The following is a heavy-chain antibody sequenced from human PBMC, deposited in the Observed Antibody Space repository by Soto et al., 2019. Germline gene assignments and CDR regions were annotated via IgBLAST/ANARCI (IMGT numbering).Heavy chain of an antibody. V-gene: IGHV3-74*01. D-gene: IGHD1-1*01. CDR3: KRDPPGTGIDY. CDR2: INPDGSST. Sequence: GGSLRLSCAVSGFTFSSYWMHWVRQAPGKGLVWVSRINPDGSSTSYADSVKGRFTISRDNAKNTLYLQMISLRAEDTAVYYCKRDPPGTGIDYWGQGTMVTVAS. J-gene: IGHJ4*02. CDR1: GFTFSSYW.